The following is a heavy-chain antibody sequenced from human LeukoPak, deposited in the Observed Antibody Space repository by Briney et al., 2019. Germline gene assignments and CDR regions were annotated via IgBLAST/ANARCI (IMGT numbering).Heavy chain of an antibody. CDR2: NFHSVTT. CDR3: ARVTYYYDSSVYYNLQSGAFDI. V-gene: IGHV4-59*08. D-gene: IGHD3-22*01. Sequence: SETLSLTCTVSGGSISSYYWSWIRQPPGKGLEWIGYNFHSVTTNYNPSLQSRVFISVDTSKSQFSLRLSSVTAADTAVYYCARVTYYYDSSVYYNLQSGAFDIWGQGTMVTVSS. J-gene: IGHJ3*02. CDR1: GGSISSYY.